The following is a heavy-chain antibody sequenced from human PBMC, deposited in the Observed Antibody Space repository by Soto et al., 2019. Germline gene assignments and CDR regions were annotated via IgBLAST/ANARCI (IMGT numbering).Heavy chain of an antibody. CDR1: GLSLSNAKLG. V-gene: IGHV2-26*01. Sequence: CGPTLGNPTATLTLTCAVAGLSLSNAKLGVSWMSQPQANDLEWLAHIFSNDDKSYSTSLDRRLTISKDTSKSQVVLTMTKLDPVDSGTYYCALIKDCSRTDCFLASFDPWGQGTMVTVSS. D-gene: IGHD2-2*01. CDR3: ALIKDCSRTDCFLASFDP. J-gene: IGHJ5*02. CDR2: IFSNDDK.